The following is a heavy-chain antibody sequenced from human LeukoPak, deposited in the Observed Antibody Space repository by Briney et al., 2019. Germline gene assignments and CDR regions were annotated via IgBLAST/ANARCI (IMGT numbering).Heavy chain of an antibody. J-gene: IGHJ4*02. Sequence: VASVKVSCTASGYTFTSYGISWVRQAPGQGLEWMGWISAYNGNTKYAQKFQGRVTMTTDTSTSTAYMELRSLRSDDTAVYYCASVVGATILDYWGQGTLVTVSS. CDR1: GYTFTSYG. CDR3: ASVVGATILDY. CDR2: ISAYNGNT. D-gene: IGHD1-26*01. V-gene: IGHV1-18*01.